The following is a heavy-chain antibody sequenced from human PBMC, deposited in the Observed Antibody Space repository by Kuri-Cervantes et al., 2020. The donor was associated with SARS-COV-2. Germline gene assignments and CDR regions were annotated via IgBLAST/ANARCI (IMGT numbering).Heavy chain of an antibody. D-gene: IGHD2-21*01. J-gene: IGHJ4*02. V-gene: IGHV3-30*18. CDR1: GFNFSTTD. Sequence: GESLKISCAASGFNFSTTDMHWVRQAPGKGLEWVAFISSDANHKKCMVSGKGRFTISRDNSQNTLLLQMTSLSSEDTAIYYCAKDHFGVPDFWGQGTLVTVSS. CDR3: AKDHFGVPDF. CDR2: ISSDANHK.